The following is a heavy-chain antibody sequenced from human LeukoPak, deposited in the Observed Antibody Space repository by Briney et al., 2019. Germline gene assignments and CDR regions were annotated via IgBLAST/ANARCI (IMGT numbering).Heavy chain of an antibody. Sequence: SGPALVKPTQTLTLTCTFSGFSLSTSGMRASWIRQPPGKALEWLARIDWDDDKFYSTSLKTRLTISKDTSKNQVVLTMTNMDPVDTATYYCARQYEGGAFDIWGQGTTVTVSS. CDR1: GFSLSTSGMR. J-gene: IGHJ3*02. CDR3: ARQYEGGAFDI. V-gene: IGHV2-70*04. CDR2: IDWDDDK. D-gene: IGHD2-2*01.